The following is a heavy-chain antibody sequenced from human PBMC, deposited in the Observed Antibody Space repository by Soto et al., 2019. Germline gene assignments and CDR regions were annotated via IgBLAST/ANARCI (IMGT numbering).Heavy chain of an antibody. CDR3: ARGKKGVAGRRRFDP. CDR2: INHSGST. Sequence: SETLSLTCAVYGGSFSGYYWSWIRQPPGKGLEWIGEINHSGSTNYNPSLKSRVTISVDTSKNQFSLKLSSVTAADTAVYYCARGKKGVAGRRRFDPWGQGTLVTVSS. CDR1: GGSFSGYY. V-gene: IGHV4-34*01. J-gene: IGHJ5*02. D-gene: IGHD6-19*01.